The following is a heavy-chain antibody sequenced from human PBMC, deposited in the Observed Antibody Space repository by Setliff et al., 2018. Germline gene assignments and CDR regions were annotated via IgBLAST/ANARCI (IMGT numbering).Heavy chain of an antibody. CDR1: GYSFTSYY. CDR2: ISPSGGSA. J-gene: IGHJ4*02. CDR3: AREFPYVDTGAYYFDY. D-gene: IGHD5-18*01. Sequence: ASVKVSCKASGYSFTSYYIHWVRQAPGLGLEWMGIISPSGGSASYAQKFQGRVTMTRDTSTSTVYMELSSLRSEDTAVYYCAREFPYVDTGAYYFDYWGQGTLVTAPQ. V-gene: IGHV1-46*01.